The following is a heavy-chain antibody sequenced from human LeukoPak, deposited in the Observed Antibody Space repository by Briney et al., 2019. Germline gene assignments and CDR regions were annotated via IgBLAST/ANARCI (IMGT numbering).Heavy chain of an antibody. CDR3: ARGSDGDYFDY. V-gene: IGHV3-21*01. CDR1: GFTFSSYT. Sequence: GGSLRLSCAASGFTFSSYTMNWVRQAPGKGLEWVSSISISRAYIYYADSVKGRFTISRDNTKNSLYLQMNSLRAEDTAVYYCARGSDGDYFDYWGQGTLVTVSS. CDR2: ISISRAYI. J-gene: IGHJ4*02. D-gene: IGHD3-10*01.